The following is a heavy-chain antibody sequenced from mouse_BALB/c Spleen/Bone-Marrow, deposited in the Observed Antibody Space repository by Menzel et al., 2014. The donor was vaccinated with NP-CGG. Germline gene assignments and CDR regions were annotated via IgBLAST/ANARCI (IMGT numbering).Heavy chain of an antibody. J-gene: IGHJ2*01. CDR3: ARDNYGSRVFDY. D-gene: IGHD1-1*01. Sequence: VKLMESGPGLVAPSQSLSITCTVSGFSLTSYGVHWVRRPPGKGLEWLGVIWAGGSTNYNSALMSRLSISKDNSKSQVFLKMNSLQTDDTAMYYCARDNYGSRVFDYWGQGTTLTVSS. CDR1: GFSLTSYG. V-gene: IGHV2-9*02. CDR2: IWAGGST.